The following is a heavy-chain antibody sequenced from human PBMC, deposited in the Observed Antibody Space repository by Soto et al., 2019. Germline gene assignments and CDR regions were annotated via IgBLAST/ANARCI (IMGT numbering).Heavy chain of an antibody. J-gene: IGHJ6*02. D-gene: IGHD2-15*01. CDR3: ARGRRYCSGGSCYEGARTGRPSKNYYGMDV. Sequence: SETLSLTCTVSGGSISSSSYYWGWIRQPPGKGLEWIGSIYYSGSTYYNPSLKSRVTISVDTSKNQFSLKLSSVTAADTAVYYCARGRRYCSGGSCYEGARTGRPSKNYYGMDVWGQGTTVTVSS. V-gene: IGHV4-39*01. CDR1: GGSISSSSYY. CDR2: IYYSGST.